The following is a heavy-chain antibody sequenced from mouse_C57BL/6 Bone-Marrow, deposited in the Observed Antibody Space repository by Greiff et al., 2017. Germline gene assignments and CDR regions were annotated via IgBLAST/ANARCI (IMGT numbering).Heavy chain of an antibody. V-gene: IGHV1-54*01. J-gene: IGHJ2*01. CDR1: GYAFTNYL. CDR3: ARFYYYGSSLFDY. Sequence: QVQLQQSGAELVRPGTSVKVSCKASGYAFTNYLIEWVKQRPGQGLEWIGVINPGSGGTNYNEKFKCKATLTADKSSSTAYMQLSSLTSEDSAVYFCARFYYYGSSLFDYWGQGTTLTVSS. D-gene: IGHD1-1*01. CDR2: INPGSGGT.